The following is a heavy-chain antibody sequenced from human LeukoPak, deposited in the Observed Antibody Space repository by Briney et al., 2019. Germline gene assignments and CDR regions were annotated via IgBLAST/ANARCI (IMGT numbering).Heavy chain of an antibody. CDR2: IYPGDSDT. D-gene: IGHD5-18*01. J-gene: IGHJ4*02. CDR3: ARAPGVDTAMVGVDYFDY. CDR1: AYSFTTYW. Sequence: GESLKISCKGSAYSFTTYWIGWVRQMPGKGLEWMGIIYPGDSDTRYSPSFQGQVTISADKSISTAYLQWSSLKASDTAMYYCARAPGVDTAMVGVDYFDYWGQGTLVTVSS. V-gene: IGHV5-51*01.